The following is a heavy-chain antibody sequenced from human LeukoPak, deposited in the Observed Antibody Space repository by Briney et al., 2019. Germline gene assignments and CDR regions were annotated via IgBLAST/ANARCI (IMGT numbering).Heavy chain of an antibody. V-gene: IGHV5-51*01. D-gene: IGHD3-22*01. CDR1: GYSFPNYW. CDR3: ARLKDYYDSSGYYRNYNWFDP. Sequence: GESLKISCKGSGYSFPNYWIAWVRQMPGKGLERMGIIFPGDSDTKYSPSFEGQVTLSADKSINTAYLQWSSLTASDTAMYYCARLKDYYDSSGYYRNYNWFDPWGQGTLVTVSS. J-gene: IGHJ5*02. CDR2: IFPGDSDT.